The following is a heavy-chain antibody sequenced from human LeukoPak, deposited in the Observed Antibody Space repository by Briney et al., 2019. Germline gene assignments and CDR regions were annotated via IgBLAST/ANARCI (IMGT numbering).Heavy chain of an antibody. CDR2: ISYDGSNK. CDR1: GFTFSSYA. Sequence: GGSLRLSCAASGFTFSSYAVHWVRQAPGKGLEWVAVISYDGSNKYYADSVKGRFTISRDNSKNTLYLQMNSLRAEDTAVYYCARDIYYYYGMDVWGQGTTVTVSS. CDR3: ARDIYYYYGMDV. J-gene: IGHJ6*02. V-gene: IGHV3-30-3*01.